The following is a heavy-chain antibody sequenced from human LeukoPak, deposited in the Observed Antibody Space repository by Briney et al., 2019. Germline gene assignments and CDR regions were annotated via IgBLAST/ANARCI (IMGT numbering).Heavy chain of an antibody. V-gene: IGHV4-4*02. CDR2: IYHGGDT. CDR3: AGHVKVLGTRGFDY. D-gene: IGHD1-1*01. Sequence: SETLSLTCAISGGSIYSHSWWSWVRQPPGKGLEWIGEIYHGGDTNYDPSLKSRVSMSVDRSTNHFSLSLSPVTAADTAIYYCAGHVKVLGTRGFDYWGQGTLVTVSS. J-gene: IGHJ4*02. CDR1: GGSIYSHSW.